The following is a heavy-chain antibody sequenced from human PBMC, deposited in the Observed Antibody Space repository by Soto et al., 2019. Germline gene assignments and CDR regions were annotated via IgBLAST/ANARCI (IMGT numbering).Heavy chain of an antibody. D-gene: IGHD6-25*01. J-gene: IGHJ4*02. V-gene: IGHV4-34*01. Sequence: SETLSLTCAVYGGSFSGYYWTWIRQPPGKGLEWIGEINHSGSTNYNPSLKSRVTISVDTSKNQFSLKVSSVTAADTAVYYCARFQPKAAAFWGQGALVSVSS. CDR2: INHSGST. CDR3: ARFQPKAAAF. CDR1: GGSFSGYY.